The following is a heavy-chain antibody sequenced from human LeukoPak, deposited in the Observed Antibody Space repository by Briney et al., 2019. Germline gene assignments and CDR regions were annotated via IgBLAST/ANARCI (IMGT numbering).Heavy chain of an antibody. CDR1: GGSISSYY. CDR2: IYTSGST. CDR3: ARNRAVYGDSDAFDI. D-gene: IGHD4-17*01. J-gene: IGHJ3*02. V-gene: IGHV4-4*07. Sequence: PSETLSLTCTVSGGSISSYYWSWIRQPAGKGLEWIGRIYTSGSTNYNPSLKSRVTMSVDTSKNQFSLKLSSVTAADTAVYYCARNRAVYGDSDAFDIWGQGTMVTVSS.